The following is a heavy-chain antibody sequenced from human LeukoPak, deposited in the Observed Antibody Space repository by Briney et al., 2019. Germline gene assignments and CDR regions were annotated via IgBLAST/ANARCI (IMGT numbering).Heavy chain of an antibody. V-gene: IGHV1-3*01. CDR2: INAGNGNT. Sequence: ASVKVSCKASGYTFTSYAMHWVRQAPGQRLEWMGWINAGNGNTKYSQKFQGRVTITRDTSASTAYMELSSLRSEDTAVYYCARSTAKLLWFGELLYPSWFDPWGQGTLVTVSS. D-gene: IGHD3-10*01. J-gene: IGHJ5*02. CDR3: ARSTAKLLWFGELLYPSWFDP. CDR1: GYTFTSYA.